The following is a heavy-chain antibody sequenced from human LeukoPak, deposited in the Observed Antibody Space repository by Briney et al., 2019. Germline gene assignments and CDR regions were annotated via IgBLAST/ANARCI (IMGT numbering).Heavy chain of an antibody. Sequence: HPGGSLRLSCAASGFTFSSYAMHWVRQAPGKGLEGVAVISYDGSNKYYADSVKGRFTISRDNSKDTLYLQMNSLRAEDTAVYYCARGGSSDWFDPWGQGTLVTVSS. D-gene: IGHD6-6*01. CDR1: GFTFSSYA. CDR3: ARGGSSDWFDP. J-gene: IGHJ5*02. CDR2: ISYDGSNK. V-gene: IGHV3-30*04.